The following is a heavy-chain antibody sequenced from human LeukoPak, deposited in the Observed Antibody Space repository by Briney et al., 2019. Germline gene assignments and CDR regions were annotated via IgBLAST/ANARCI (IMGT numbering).Heavy chain of an antibody. D-gene: IGHD6-19*01. J-gene: IGHJ4*02. CDR2: IYHTGST. Sequence: PSETLSLTCGVSGYSISRGNYWGWIRQPPGNGLEGIGNIYHTGSTYYNQSLRSRFTISVDTAKTQFFLKLTSVAAADTALYYCARGLEGYSAGWSMFFEYCGQGTLATVSS. V-gene: IGHV4-38-2*01. CDR3: ARGLEGYSAGWSMFFEY. CDR1: GYSISRGNY.